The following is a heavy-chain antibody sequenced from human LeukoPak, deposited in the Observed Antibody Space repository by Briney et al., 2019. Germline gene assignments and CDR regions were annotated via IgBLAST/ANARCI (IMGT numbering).Heavy chain of an antibody. CDR1: GYPFTDYY. CDR3: AREMINDLSFDY. V-gene: IGHV1-2*02. J-gene: IGHJ4*02. Sequence: ASAKVSCKSSGYPFTDYYIHWVRQAPGQGLEYMGWINPNSGGTNYAQKFEGRVTMTRDTSINTAYMELSRLRSDDTAVYFCAREMINDLSFDYWGQGTLVTVSS. D-gene: IGHD3-16*01. CDR2: INPNSGGT.